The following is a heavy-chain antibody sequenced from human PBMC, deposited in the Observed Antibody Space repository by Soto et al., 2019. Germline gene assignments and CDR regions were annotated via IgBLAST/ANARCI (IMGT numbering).Heavy chain of an antibody. CDR3: ARVLSGAADY. D-gene: IGHD1-26*01. CDR1: CGSFSGYY. Sequence: PSETLSLTCAVYCGSFSGYYWSWIRQPPGKGLEWIGEINHSGSTNYNPSLKSRVTISVDTSKNQFSLKLSSVTAADTAVYYCARVLSGAADYWGQGTLVTVSS. CDR2: INHSGST. J-gene: IGHJ4*02. V-gene: IGHV4-34*01.